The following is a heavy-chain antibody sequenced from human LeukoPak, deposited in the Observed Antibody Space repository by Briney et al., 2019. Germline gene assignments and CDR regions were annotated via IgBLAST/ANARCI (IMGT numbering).Heavy chain of an antibody. CDR2: IRYDGSNK. Sequence: GGSLRLSCAPSGFTFSRYGMHWVRQAPGKGLEWVAFIRYDGSNKYYADSVKGRFTISRDNSKNTLYVQMNSLRAEDTAVYYCAKRKDRGYYYMDVWGKGTTVTVS. J-gene: IGHJ6*03. CDR1: GFTFSRYG. D-gene: IGHD2/OR15-2a*01. V-gene: IGHV3-30*02. CDR3: AKRKDRGYYYMDV.